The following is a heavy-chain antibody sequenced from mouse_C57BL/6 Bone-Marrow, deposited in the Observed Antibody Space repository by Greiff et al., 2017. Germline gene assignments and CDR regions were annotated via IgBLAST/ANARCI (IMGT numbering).Heavy chain of an antibody. J-gene: IGHJ1*03. CDR2: IYPGSGST. D-gene: IGHD1-1*01. Sequence: QVQLQQPGAELAKPGASVKMSCKASGYTFTSYWITWVKQRPGQGLEWIGDIYPGSGSTNYNEKFKSKATLTVDTSSSTAYMQLNSLTSEDSAVYYCAVGTTVVAYWYSDVWGTGTTVTVSS. V-gene: IGHV1-55*01. CDR1: GYTFTSYW. CDR3: AVGTTVVAYWYSDV.